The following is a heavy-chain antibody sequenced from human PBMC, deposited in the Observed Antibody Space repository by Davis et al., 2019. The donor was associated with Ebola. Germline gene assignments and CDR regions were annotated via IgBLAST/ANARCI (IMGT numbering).Heavy chain of an antibody. CDR2: IYYSGST. CDR1: GGSISSSSYY. V-gene: IGHV4-39*01. D-gene: IGHD6-6*01. J-gene: IGHJ6*03. Sequence: PSETLSLTCTVSGGSISSSSYYWGWIRQPPGKGLEWIGSIYYSGSTYYNPSLKSRVTISVDTSKNQFSLKLSSVTAADTAVYYCARGVAALIVNYYYYYMDVWGKGTTVTVSS. CDR3: ARGVAALIVNYYYYYMDV.